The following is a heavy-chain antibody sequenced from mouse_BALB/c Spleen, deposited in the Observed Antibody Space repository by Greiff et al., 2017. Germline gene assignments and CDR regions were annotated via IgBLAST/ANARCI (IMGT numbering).Heavy chain of an antibody. CDR1: GYTFTDYN. V-gene: IGHV1-18*01. Sequence: VQLQQSGAALVKPGASVKIPCTASGYTFTDYNMDWVQQSHGKSLEWIGDINPNNGGTIYTQKFKGKVTMTVDKSSSTAYMELRSLTSEDTAVYYCARDGYDYDRWAYWGQGTLVTVSA. CDR2: INPNNGGT. D-gene: IGHD2-4*01. CDR3: ARDGYDYDRWAY. J-gene: IGHJ3*01.